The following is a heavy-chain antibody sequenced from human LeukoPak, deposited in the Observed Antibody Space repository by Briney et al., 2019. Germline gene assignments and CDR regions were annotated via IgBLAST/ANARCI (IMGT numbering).Heavy chain of an antibody. CDR3: ARDPTGLIYDYVWGSGFDY. D-gene: IGHD3-16*01. CDR2: IIPILGIA. Sequence: SVKVSCKASGGTFSSYTISWVRQAPGQGLEWMGRIIPILGIANYAQKFQGRVTITADKSTSTAYMELSSLRSEDTAVYSCARDPTGLIYDYVWGSGFDYGGQGPWSPSPQ. V-gene: IGHV1-69*04. J-gene: IGHJ4*02. CDR1: GGTFSSYT.